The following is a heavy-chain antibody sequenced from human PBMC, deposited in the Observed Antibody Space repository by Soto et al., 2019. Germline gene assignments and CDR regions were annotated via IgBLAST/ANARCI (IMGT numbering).Heavy chain of an antibody. J-gene: IGHJ4*02. CDR2: ISYDGSNK. CDR3: AKDGSVWPFDY. Sequence: SLRLSCAASGFTFSSYGMHWVRQAPGKGLEWVAVISYDGSNKYYADSVKGRFTISRDNSKNTLYLQMNSLRAEDTAVYYCAKDGSVWPFDYWGQGTLVTVSS. V-gene: IGHV3-30*18. CDR1: GFTFSSYG.